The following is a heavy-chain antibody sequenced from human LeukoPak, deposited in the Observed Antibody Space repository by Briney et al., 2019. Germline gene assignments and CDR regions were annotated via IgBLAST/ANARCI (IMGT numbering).Heavy chain of an antibody. CDR3: ARDCGFGESYNYGMDV. CDR2: ISYDGSNK. V-gene: IGHV3-30-3*01. J-gene: IGHJ6*02. D-gene: IGHD3-10*01. CDR1: GFTFSSYA. Sequence: GGSLRLSCAASGFTFSSYAMHWVRQAPGKGLEWVAVISYDGSNKYYADSVKGRFTISRDNSKNTLYLQMNSLRAEGTAVYYCARDCGFGESYNYGMDVWGQGTTVTVSS.